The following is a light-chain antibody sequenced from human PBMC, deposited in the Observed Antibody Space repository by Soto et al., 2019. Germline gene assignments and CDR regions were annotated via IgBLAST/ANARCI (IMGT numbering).Light chain of an antibody. Sequence: EIGLTQSPGTLSLSLGERDTLSCRASQSVSSNLAWFQQIPGQAPRLLIYDASTRATGIPARFSGSGSGTDFTLTISSLEPEDFAVYYCQQRSNWPRTFGQGTKVDIK. CDR1: QSVSSN. CDR2: DAS. CDR3: QQRSNWPRT. J-gene: IGKJ1*01. V-gene: IGKV3-11*01.